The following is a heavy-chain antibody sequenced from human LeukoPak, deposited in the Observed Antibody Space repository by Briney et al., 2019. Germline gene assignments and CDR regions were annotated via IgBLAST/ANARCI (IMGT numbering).Heavy chain of an antibody. J-gene: IGHJ3*02. Sequence: SVKVSCKASGGTFNSYAISWVRQAPGQGLEWMGRIIPILGIANYAQKFQGRVTITAGKSTSTAYMELSSLRSEDTAVYYCARAILGYCSSTSCWPEDIWGQGTMVTVSS. CDR2: IIPILGIA. CDR1: GGTFNSYA. V-gene: IGHV1-69*04. D-gene: IGHD2-2*01. CDR3: ARAILGYCSSTSCWPEDI.